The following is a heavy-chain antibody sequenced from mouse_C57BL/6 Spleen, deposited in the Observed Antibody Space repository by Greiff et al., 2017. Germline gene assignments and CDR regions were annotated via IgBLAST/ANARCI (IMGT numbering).Heavy chain of an antibody. Sequence: EVKLVESGPELVKPGASVKIPCKASGYTFTDYNMDWVKQSHGKSLEWIGDINPNNGGTIYNQKFKGKATLTVDKSSSTAYMELRSLTSEDTAVYYCARITRYYAMDYWGQGTSVTVSS. CDR3: ARITRYYAMDY. D-gene: IGHD1-3*01. V-gene: IGHV1-18*01. J-gene: IGHJ4*01. CDR1: GYTFTDYN. CDR2: INPNNGGT.